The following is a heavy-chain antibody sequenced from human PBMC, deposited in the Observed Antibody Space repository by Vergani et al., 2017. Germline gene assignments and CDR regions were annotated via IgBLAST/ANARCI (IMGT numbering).Heavy chain of an antibody. J-gene: IGHJ6*02. V-gene: IGHV3-21*06. CDR2: IGSSGPYI. Sequence: VQLVESGGGLVKPGGSLRLSCAASGFTFSDFSMSWVRQAPGKGLEWVAFIGSSGPYINYADSVKGRFIISRGNTNNSLFLQLRSLRAEDAAVYYCARDCTSGGCPDNYGMDVWGQGATVTVSS. D-gene: IGHD2-8*01. CDR1: GFTFSDFS. CDR3: ARDCTSGGCPDNYGMDV.